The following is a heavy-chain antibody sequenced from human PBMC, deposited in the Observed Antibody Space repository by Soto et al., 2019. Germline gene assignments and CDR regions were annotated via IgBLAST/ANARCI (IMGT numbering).Heavy chain of an antibody. Sequence: EVQLLESGGGLVQPGGSLRLSCTGSGFTFSSYAMNWVRQGPGKGLECVSTISGSGGTTYYADSVKGRFTISRDNSKNTLYLQMSSLRAEDTAVYYCAKNGRAAAMYNWFDPWGQGTLVTVSS. D-gene: IGHD6-13*01. V-gene: IGHV3-23*01. CDR1: GFTFSSYA. CDR2: ISGSGGTT. J-gene: IGHJ5*02. CDR3: AKNGRAAAMYNWFDP.